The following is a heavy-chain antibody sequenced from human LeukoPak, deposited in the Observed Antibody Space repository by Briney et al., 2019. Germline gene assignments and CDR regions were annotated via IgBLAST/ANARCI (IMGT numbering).Heavy chain of an antibody. Sequence: PGRSLRLSCAASGFSFDTYALHWVRQAPGQGLEWVALIWHDGSHKFYSNSVRGQFTISRDNSKNTVYLQMNNLRAEDTAVYYCAKDLILSSGWYFGAELPRGEVGLFDYWGQGTLVTVSS. V-gene: IGHV3-33*06. CDR2: IWHDGSHK. D-gene: IGHD6-19*01. J-gene: IGHJ4*02. CDR1: GFSFDTYA. CDR3: AKDLILSSGWYFGAELPRGEVGLFDY.